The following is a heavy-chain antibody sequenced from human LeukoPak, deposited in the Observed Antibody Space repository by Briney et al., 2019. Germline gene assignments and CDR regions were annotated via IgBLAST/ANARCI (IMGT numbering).Heavy chain of an antibody. D-gene: IGHD3-22*01. Sequence: ASVKVSCKASGYTFTGYYMHWVRQAPGQGLEWMGWINPNSGGTNYAQKFQGRVTMTRDTSISTAYMELSRLRSDDTAVYYCARELDCYDSSGYPDYWGQGTLVTVSS. CDR2: INPNSGGT. J-gene: IGHJ4*02. CDR3: ARELDCYDSSGYPDY. V-gene: IGHV1-2*02. CDR1: GYTFTGYY.